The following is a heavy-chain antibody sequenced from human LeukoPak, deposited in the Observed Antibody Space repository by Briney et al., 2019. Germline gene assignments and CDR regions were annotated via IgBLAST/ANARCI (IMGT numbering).Heavy chain of an antibody. V-gene: IGHV3-11*01. CDR1: GFTLSDYY. CDR3: ATIAAAGFFDY. CDR2: ISSSGSTI. D-gene: IGHD6-13*01. J-gene: IGHJ4*02. Sequence: GGSLMLSCAASGFTLSDYYMSWIREASGKGLEWVSYISSSGSTIYYADSVKGRFTIPRDNAKNSLYLQMNSLRAEDTAVYYCATIAAAGFFDYWGQGTLVTVSS.